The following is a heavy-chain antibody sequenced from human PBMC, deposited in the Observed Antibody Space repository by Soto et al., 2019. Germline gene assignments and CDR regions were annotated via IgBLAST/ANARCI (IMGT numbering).Heavy chain of an antibody. V-gene: IGHV3-21*04. CDR2: ISSSSSYI. D-gene: IGHD3-22*01. J-gene: IGHJ3*02. CDR1: GFTFSSYS. CDR3: AKDSYYYDSSGYYYAPEAFDI. Sequence: GGSLRLSCAASGFTFSSYSMNWVRQAPGKGLEWVSSISSSSSYIYYADSVKGRFTISRDNAKNTLYLQMNSLRAEDTAVYYCAKDSYYYDSSGYYYAPEAFDIWGQGTMVTVSS.